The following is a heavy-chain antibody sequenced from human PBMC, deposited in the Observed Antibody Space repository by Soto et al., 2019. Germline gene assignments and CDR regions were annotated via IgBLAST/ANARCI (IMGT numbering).Heavy chain of an antibody. CDR1: GYTFTANY. CDR2: INTNNGGT. CDR3: ARGSFVGANGGADAFDS. J-gene: IGHJ3*02. D-gene: IGHD1-26*01. V-gene: IGHV1-2*04. Sequence: VQLVQSEADVEKPGASVTVSCKTSGYTFTANYIHWVRQAPGQGLECMGWINTNNGGTHFAQKFQDWVTLTRDKSISTAYMELRRLKSDDTAIYYCARGSFVGANGGADAFDSWGQGTMVSVSS.